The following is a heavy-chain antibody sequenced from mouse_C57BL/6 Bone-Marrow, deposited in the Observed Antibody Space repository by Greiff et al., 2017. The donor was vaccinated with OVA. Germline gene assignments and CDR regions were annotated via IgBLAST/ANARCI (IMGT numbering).Heavy chain of an antibody. CDR1: GYTFTDYY. D-gene: IGHD1-1*01. Sequence: VQLQQSGPELVKPGASVKISCKASGYTFTDYYMNWVKQSHGKSLEWIGDINPNNGGTSYNQKFKGKATLTVDKSSSTAYMELRSLTSEDSAVYYCARARLLYLFAYWGQGTLVTVSA. J-gene: IGHJ3*01. CDR2: INPNNGGT. V-gene: IGHV1-26*01. CDR3: ARARLLYLFAY.